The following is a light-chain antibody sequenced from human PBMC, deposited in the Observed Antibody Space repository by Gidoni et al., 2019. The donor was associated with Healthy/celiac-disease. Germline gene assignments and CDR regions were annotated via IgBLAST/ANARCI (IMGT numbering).Light chain of an antibody. V-gene: IGKV3-20*01. CDR1: QSVSSGS. Sequence: EIVLTQSPGTLSLSPGERATLSCRASQSVSSGSLAWYQQKPGQAPRLLIYGASSRATGIPDSFSGSGSGTDFTLTISRLEPEDFAVYYCQQYGSSPRTFXQXTKVEIK. CDR3: QQYGSSPRT. CDR2: GAS. J-gene: IGKJ1*01.